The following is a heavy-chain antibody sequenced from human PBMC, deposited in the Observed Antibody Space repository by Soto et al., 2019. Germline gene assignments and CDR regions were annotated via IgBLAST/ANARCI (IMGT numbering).Heavy chain of an antibody. CDR2: IYDSETT. D-gene: IGHD2-8*01. Sequence: SLTCTVSGDSVSSGGYYWNWIRQHPGRGLEWLGYIYDSETTYYNPSLESRLSISVDASKNQFSLKVTSVTPADTAVYYCARENFGVIIHDAFXLWGQGTMVTVSS. CDR1: GDSVSSGGYY. J-gene: IGHJ3*01. CDR3: ARENFGVIIHDAFXL. V-gene: IGHV4-31*03.